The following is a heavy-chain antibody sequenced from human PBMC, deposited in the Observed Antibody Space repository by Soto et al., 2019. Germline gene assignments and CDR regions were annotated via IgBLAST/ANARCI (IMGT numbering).Heavy chain of an antibody. CDR2: INHSGST. CDR1: GGSFSGYY. CDR3: ARVRGYCSSTSCYYYYYYYGMDV. D-gene: IGHD2-2*01. J-gene: IGHJ6*02. V-gene: IGHV4-34*01. Sequence: KTSETLSLTCAVYGGSFSGYYWSWIRQPPGKGLEWIGEINHSGSTNYNPSLKSRVTISVDTSKNQFSLKLSSVTAADTAVYYCARVRGYCSSTSCYYYYYYYGMDVWGQGTTVTV.